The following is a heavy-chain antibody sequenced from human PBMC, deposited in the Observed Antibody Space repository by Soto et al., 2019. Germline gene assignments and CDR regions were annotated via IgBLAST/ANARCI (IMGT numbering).Heavy chain of an antibody. J-gene: IGHJ4*02. Sequence: ASVKVSCKASGYSFTRYYINWVRQAPGQGLEWMGWISAYNGNTHYEEKLQGRVTLTTDTSTSTAYMELRSLRSDDTAVYFCARGGQWDFLSDYWGQGTLVTVS. CDR3: ARGGQWDFLSDY. CDR2: ISAYNGNT. D-gene: IGHD1-26*01. CDR1: GYSFTRYY. V-gene: IGHV1-18*01.